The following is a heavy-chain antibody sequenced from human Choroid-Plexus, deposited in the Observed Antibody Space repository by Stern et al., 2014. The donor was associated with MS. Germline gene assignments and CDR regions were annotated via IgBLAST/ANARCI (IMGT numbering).Heavy chain of an antibody. J-gene: IGHJ4*02. D-gene: IGHD2-21*02. CDR1: RLTLSSYW. Sequence: EVQLVESGGGLVQPGGSLRLSCAASRLTLSSYWMSWVRQAPGKGLEWVANIKQDGSEKYYVDSVKGRFTISRDNAKNSLFLQMNSLRAEDTAVYYCAADTRAMTVFYWGQGTLVTVSS. V-gene: IGHV3-7*01. CDR3: AADTRAMTVFY. CDR2: IKQDGSEK.